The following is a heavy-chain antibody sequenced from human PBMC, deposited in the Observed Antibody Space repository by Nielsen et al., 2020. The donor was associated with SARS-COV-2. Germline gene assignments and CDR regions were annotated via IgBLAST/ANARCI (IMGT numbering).Heavy chain of an antibody. CDR3: ARLWWPGWDIVVVPQGGQVHWFDP. D-gene: IGHD2-2*01. V-gene: IGHV5-51*01. CDR1: GYSFTSYW. Sequence: KVSCKGSGYSFTSYWIGWVRQMPGKGLEWMGIIYPGDSDTRYSPSFQGQVTISADRSISTAYLQWSSLKASDTAVYYCARLWWPGWDIVVVPQGGQVHWFDPWGQGTLVTVSS. J-gene: IGHJ5*02. CDR2: IYPGDSDT.